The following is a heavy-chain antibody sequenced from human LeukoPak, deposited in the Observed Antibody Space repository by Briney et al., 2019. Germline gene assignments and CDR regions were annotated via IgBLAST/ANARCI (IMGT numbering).Heavy chain of an antibody. CDR2: IYHSGST. D-gene: IGHD5-18*01. CDR3: AREDTAIVNYGMDV. J-gene: IGHJ6*02. CDR1: GGSISSSSYY. V-gene: IGHV4-39*07. Sequence: PSETLSLTCTVSGGSISSSSYYWGWIRQPPGKGLEWIGYIYHSGSTYYNPSLKSRVTISVDRSKNQFSLKLSSVTAADTAAYYCAREDTAIVNYGMDVWGQGTTVTVSS.